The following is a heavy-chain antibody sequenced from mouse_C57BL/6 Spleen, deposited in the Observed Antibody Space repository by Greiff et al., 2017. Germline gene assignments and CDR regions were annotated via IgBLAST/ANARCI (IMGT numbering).Heavy chain of an antibody. CDR1: GFSFNTYA. CDR2: IRSKSNNYAT. J-gene: IGHJ4*01. Sequence: EVQRVESGGGLVQPKGSLKLSCAASGFSFNTYAMNWVRQAPGKGLEWVARIRSKSNNYATYYADSVKDRFTISRDDSESMLYLQMNNLKTEDTAMYYCVRHNYDYDVDYAMDYWGQGTSVTVSS. V-gene: IGHV10-1*01. D-gene: IGHD2-4*01. CDR3: VRHNYDYDVDYAMDY.